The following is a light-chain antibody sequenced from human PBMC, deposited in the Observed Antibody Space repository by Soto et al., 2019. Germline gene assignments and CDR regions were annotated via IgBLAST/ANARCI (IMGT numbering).Light chain of an antibody. CDR1: SSDVGGYNY. Sequence: QSVLTQPASVSGSPGQSITISCTGTSSDVGGYNYVSWYQQHPGKAPKLMIYDVSNRPSGVSNRFSGSKSGNTASLTISGLQAEDEADYYCSSYASNSTPYVFGTGTEVTVL. CDR3: SSYASNSTPYV. CDR2: DVS. J-gene: IGLJ1*01. V-gene: IGLV2-14*01.